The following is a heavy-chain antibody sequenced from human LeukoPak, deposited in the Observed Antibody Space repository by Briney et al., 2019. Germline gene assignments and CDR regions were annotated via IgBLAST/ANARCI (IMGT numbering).Heavy chain of an antibody. V-gene: IGHV3-33*01. CDR1: GFMFRNHV. Sequence: PGWSLRLSCAASGFMFRNHVMHGLRQAAGKGLAGVVVVWYDGSNQYYADSVKGRFTISRDNSKNTLSLQMDSLRDEDTAMYYCARWGDGKRFDYWGQGTPVTVSS. CDR3: ARWGDGKRFDY. D-gene: IGHD2-21*02. CDR2: VWYDGSNQ. J-gene: IGHJ4*02.